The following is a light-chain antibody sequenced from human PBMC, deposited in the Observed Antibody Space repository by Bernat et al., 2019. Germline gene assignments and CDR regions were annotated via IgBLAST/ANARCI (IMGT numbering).Light chain of an antibody. CDR3: ATWDSSLNVF. Sequence: QSVLTQPPSASGTPGQRVTISCSGSSSNIGSNYVYWYQQLPGTAPKLLIYSNNQRPSGVPDRFSGSKSGTSATLDITGLQTADEADYYCATWDSSLNVFFGTGTKVTVL. CDR1: SSNIGSNY. V-gene: IGLV1-44*01. J-gene: IGLJ1*01. CDR2: SNN.